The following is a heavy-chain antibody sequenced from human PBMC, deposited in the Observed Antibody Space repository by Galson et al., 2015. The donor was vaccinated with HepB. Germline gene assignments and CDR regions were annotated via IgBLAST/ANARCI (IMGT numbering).Heavy chain of an antibody. CDR3: ARARRVRGVFDY. D-gene: IGHD3-10*01. V-gene: IGHV3-21*01. CDR2: ISSSSSYI. Sequence: SLRLSCAASGFTFSSYSMNWVRQAPGKGLEWVSSISSSSSYIYYADSVKGRFTISRDNAKNSLYLQMNSLRAEDTAVYYCARARRVRGVFDYWGQGTLVTVSS. CDR1: GFTFSSYS. J-gene: IGHJ4*02.